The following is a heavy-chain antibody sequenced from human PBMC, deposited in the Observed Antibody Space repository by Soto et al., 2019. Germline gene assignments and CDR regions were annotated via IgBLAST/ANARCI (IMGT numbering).Heavy chain of an antibody. V-gene: IGHV3-33*01. D-gene: IGHD1-26*01. CDR1: GFTFSSYG. CDR2: IWCDGSNK. J-gene: IGHJ2*01. CDR3: AREGGSYFMIAKKNNWSFDL. Sequence: QVQLVESGGGVVQPGRSLRLSCAASGFTFSSYGMHWVRQATGKGLEWVAVIWCDGSNKYYADSVKGRFTISRANSKSTLYLQMNSLRAEDTAVYYCAREGGSYFMIAKKNNWSFDLWCRGTLVTVSS.